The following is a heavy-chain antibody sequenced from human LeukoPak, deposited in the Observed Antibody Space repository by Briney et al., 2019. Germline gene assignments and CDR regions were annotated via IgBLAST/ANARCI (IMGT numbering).Heavy chain of an antibody. CDR2: IHYSGST. Sequence: PSETLSLTCTVSGVSISNHYSSWIRQPPGKGLEWIGYIHYSGSTQYNPSLKSRVTISIDMSKNQFSLRLRFLTAADTAVYYCAAQLAYFDYWDQGTLVTVSS. CDR3: AAQLAYFDY. D-gene: IGHD1-1*01. CDR1: GVSISNHY. J-gene: IGHJ4*02. V-gene: IGHV4-59*11.